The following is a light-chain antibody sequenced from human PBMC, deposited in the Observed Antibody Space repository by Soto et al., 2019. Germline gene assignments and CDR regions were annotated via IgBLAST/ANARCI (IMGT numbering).Light chain of an antibody. CDR1: QNIDTY. Sequence: EIGLTQYPDILSLSPGDSATLSCGASQNIDTYLDWYQKKPGQSPRLLIFDASSRATGTPARFSGSGSETDLTLTITRMQHEDFEVYLCQQYDVSTITFGLGTRLEIK. CDR3: QQYDVSTIT. CDR2: DAS. J-gene: IGKJ5*01. V-gene: IGKV3-20*01.